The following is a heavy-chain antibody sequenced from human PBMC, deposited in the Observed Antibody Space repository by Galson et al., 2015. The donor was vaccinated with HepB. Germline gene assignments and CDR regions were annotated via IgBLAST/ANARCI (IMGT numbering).Heavy chain of an antibody. D-gene: IGHD3-10*01. CDR1: GLTFSDYG. V-gene: IGHV3-30*03. J-gene: IGHJ5*02. CDR3: ASREWGLFST. CDR2: VSHDGSIK. Sequence: SGLTFSDYGMHWVRQAPGKGLEWVAVVSHDGSIKYYADSVKGRFTISRDNSKSTLYLQMNSLRAEDTAIYYCASREWGLFSTWGQGTLVTVSS.